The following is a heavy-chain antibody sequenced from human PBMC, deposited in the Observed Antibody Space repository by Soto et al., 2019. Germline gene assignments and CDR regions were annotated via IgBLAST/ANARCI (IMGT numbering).Heavy chain of an antibody. Sequence: QVQLVESGGGVVQPGRSLRLSCAASGFSFNNFDMHWVRQAPGKGLEWVAVISSAGNKKFYADSVTGRFTISRDNSKNTLYLQVSSLRAEDTAVYYCANDHGLAAYFDSWGQGTQVTVSS. CDR2: ISSAGNKK. D-gene: IGHD6-13*01. CDR3: ANDHGLAAYFDS. J-gene: IGHJ4*02. CDR1: GFSFNNFD. V-gene: IGHV3-30*18.